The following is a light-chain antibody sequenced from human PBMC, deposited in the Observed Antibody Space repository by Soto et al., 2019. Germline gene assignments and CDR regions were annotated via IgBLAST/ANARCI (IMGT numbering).Light chain of an antibody. Sequence: DIQMTQSPSSLTASVGDRVTIPCRASQDISNYLNWYQQKPGKAPQLLIFSASNLQSGVPSRFSGSGSGTDFTLTISGLQHEDFATYYCQQSYSTPITFGQGTRLEIK. J-gene: IGKJ5*01. CDR2: SAS. CDR3: QQSYSTPIT. V-gene: IGKV1-39*01. CDR1: QDISNY.